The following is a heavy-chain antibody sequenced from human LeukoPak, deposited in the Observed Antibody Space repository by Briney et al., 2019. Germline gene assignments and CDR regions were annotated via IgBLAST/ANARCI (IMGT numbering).Heavy chain of an antibody. CDR3: ARNGAWDFDP. Sequence: PSETLSLTCTVSGGSISSSSYYWGWIRQPPGKGLEWIGSIYHSGSTYYNPSLKSRVTISVDTPKNQFSLKLSSVTAADTAVYYCARNGAWDFDPWGQGTLVTVSS. D-gene: IGHD1-26*01. V-gene: IGHV4-39*07. J-gene: IGHJ5*02. CDR1: GGSISSSSYY. CDR2: IYHSGST.